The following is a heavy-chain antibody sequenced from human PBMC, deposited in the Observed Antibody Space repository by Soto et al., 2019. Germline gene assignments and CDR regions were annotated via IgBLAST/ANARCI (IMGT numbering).Heavy chain of an antibody. D-gene: IGHD3-22*01. CDR3: ARQIYDSDTGPNFQYYFSS. CDR1: GYSFAGDW. J-gene: IGHJ1*01. V-gene: IGHV5-10-1*01. Sequence: GEAVKISCKGSGYSFAGDWSTWVRQKQGKGLEWMGRSDPRDSRTCYSPACRGHVTIPVTHSITTVFLQWSSLRASDTALYYCARQIYDSDTGPNFQYYFSSCGQGT. CDR2: SDPRDSRT.